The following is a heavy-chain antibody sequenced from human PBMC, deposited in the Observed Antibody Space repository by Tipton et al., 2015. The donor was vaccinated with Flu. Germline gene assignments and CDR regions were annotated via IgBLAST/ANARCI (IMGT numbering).Heavy chain of an antibody. CDR2: VSRTGST. V-gene: IGHV4-38-2*01. CDR3: ARRDYSNYVSDPKSRFDP. D-gene: IGHD4-11*01. J-gene: IGHJ5*02. CDR1: GYSISSGHY. Sequence: LRLSCAVSGYSISSGHYWGWLRQFPGKGLEWIGTVSRTGSTIYNPSLMSRVTISIDTSKNQFSLKMKSVTATDMAVYYCARRDYSNYVSDPKSRFDPWGQGTLVAVSS.